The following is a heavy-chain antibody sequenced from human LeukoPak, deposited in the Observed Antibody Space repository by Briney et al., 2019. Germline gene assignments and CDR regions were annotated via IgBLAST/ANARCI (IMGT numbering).Heavy chain of an antibody. CDR2: IYSGGSI. J-gene: IGHJ4*02. D-gene: IGHD1-26*01. Sequence: PGGPLRLSCAASGFTVSSNYMSWVRQAPGKGLEWVSIIYSGGSIYYAGSVKGRFTISRDNSKNTLHLQMKSLRVEDTAVYYCARVRSGRHFDYWGQGTLVSVSS. V-gene: IGHV3-53*01. CDR3: ARVRSGRHFDY. CDR1: GFTVSSNY.